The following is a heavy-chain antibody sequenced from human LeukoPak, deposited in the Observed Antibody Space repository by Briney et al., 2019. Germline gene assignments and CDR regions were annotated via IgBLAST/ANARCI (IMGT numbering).Heavy chain of an antibody. CDR2: IIPIFGTA. CDR1: GGTFSSHA. V-gene: IGHV1-69*06. D-gene: IGHD3-9*01. CDR3: ARELGNYDILTGYYKPGWFDP. Sequence: SVKVSCKASGGTFSSHAISWVRQAPGQGLEWMGGIIPIFGTANYAQKFQGRVTITADKSTSTAYMELSSLRSEDTAVYYCARELGNYDILTGYYKPGWFDPWGQGTLVTVSS. J-gene: IGHJ5*02.